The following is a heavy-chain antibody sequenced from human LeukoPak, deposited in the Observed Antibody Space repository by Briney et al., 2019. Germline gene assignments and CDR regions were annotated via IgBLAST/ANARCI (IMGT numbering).Heavy chain of an antibody. Sequence: GGSLRLSCAASGFTFSSYGMHWVRQAPGKGLEWVAVILNGGSQEKYADSVKGRFTISRDNSKNTLFLQMNSLRAEDTAVYYCARDDALGDNALDIWGQGTMVTVSS. CDR3: ARDDALGDNALDI. CDR1: GFTFSSYG. J-gene: IGHJ3*02. V-gene: IGHV3-33*01. D-gene: IGHD3-16*01. CDR2: ILNGGSQE.